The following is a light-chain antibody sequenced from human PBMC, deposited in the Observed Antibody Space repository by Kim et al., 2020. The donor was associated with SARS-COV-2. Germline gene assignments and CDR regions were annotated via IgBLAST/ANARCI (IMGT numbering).Light chain of an antibody. J-gene: IGLJ2*01. CDR2: AVS. CDR1: SSDVDTYNR. CDR3: SSYTSSSTLV. Sequence: GQSVTISCTGTSSDVDTYNRVSWYQQPPGTAPKLMIYAVSNRPSGVPDRFSGSKSGNTASLTISGLQAEDEADYYCSSYTSSSTLVFGGGTQLTVL. V-gene: IGLV2-18*02.